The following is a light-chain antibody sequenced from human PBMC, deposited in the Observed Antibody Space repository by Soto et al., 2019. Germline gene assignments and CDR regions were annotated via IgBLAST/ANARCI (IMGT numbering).Light chain of an antibody. CDR3: QQYGNSPGQLT. CDR2: CAS. V-gene: IGKV3-20*01. CDR1: QSVSSSY. Sequence: EIVLTQSPGTLSLSPGERSTLSCRASQSVSSSYLAWYQQKPGQAPRLLIYCASSRATGIPDRFSGSGSGTDFTLTISRLEPADFDVYYCQQYGNSPGQLTFGGGTKVEIK. J-gene: IGKJ4*01.